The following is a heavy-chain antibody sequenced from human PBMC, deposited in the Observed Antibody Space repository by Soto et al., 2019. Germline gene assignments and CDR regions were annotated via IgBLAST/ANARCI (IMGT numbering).Heavy chain of an antibody. CDR2: IIPIFGTA. Sequence: ASVKVSCKASGGTFSSYAISWVRQAPGQRLEWMGGIIPIFGTANYAQKFQGRVTITADESTSTAYMELSSLRSEDTAVYYCARAGSGSYPIYYYYYVMDVGGQGTRVTVS. J-gene: IGHJ6*02. CDR3: ARAGSGSYPIYYYYYVMDV. CDR1: GGTFSSYA. V-gene: IGHV1-69*13. D-gene: IGHD1-26*01.